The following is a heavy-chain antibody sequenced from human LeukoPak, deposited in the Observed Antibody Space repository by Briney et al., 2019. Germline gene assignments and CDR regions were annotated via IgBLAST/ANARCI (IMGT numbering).Heavy chain of an antibody. CDR1: GGSFSGYY. D-gene: IGHD2-2*01. Sequence: SETLSLTCAVCGGSFSGYYWSWLRQPPGKGLEWIGEMKHSGSSNCNPSLKSRVTISQDTSKTQFSLKLSSVSAADTAVYYCANGKYQLLSSWFDPWGQGTLVTVSS. V-gene: IGHV4-34*01. J-gene: IGHJ5*02. CDR2: MKHSGSS. CDR3: ANGKYQLLSSWFDP.